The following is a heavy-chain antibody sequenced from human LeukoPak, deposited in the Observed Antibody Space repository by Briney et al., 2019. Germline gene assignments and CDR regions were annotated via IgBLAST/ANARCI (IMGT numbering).Heavy chain of an antibody. Sequence: GRSLRLSCAASGFTFDDYAMHWVRQAPGKGLEWVSGISWNSGSIGYADSVKGRFTISRDNAKNSLYLQTNSLRTEDTALYYCAKTSGGSYPPIFDYWGQGTLVTVSS. CDR2: ISWNSGSI. CDR1: GFTFDDYA. V-gene: IGHV3-9*01. J-gene: IGHJ4*02. CDR3: AKTSGGSYPPIFDY. D-gene: IGHD1-26*01.